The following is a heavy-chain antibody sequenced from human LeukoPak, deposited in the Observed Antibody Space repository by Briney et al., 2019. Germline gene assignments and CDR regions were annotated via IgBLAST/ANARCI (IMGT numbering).Heavy chain of an antibody. D-gene: IGHD5-12*01. CDR1: GGPMGNYF. Sequence: SETLSLTCTVCGGPMGNYFWTCIRQPPGKALEWVGFIHTSGVTDYNPSLKSRVTFSVDTSKKQFSLKLSSVTAADTAVYYCARHKGGRYSESYLDSWGQATLVTVSS. V-gene: IGHV4-4*09. CDR2: IHTSGVT. CDR3: ARHKGGRYSESYLDS. J-gene: IGHJ4*02.